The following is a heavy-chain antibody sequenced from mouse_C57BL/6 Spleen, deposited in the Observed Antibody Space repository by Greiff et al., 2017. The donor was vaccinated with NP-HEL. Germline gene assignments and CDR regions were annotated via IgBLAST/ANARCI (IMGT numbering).Heavy chain of an antibody. CDR3: ARSATVVATVEYFDV. Sequence: QVQLKESGAELARPGASVKLSCKASGYTFTSYGISWVKQRTGQGLEWIGEIYPRSGNTYYNEKFKGKATLTADKSSSTAYMELRSLTSEDSAVYFCARSATVVATVEYFDVWGTGTTVTVSS. CDR1: GYTFTSYG. V-gene: IGHV1-81*01. CDR2: IYPRSGNT. J-gene: IGHJ1*03. D-gene: IGHD1-1*01.